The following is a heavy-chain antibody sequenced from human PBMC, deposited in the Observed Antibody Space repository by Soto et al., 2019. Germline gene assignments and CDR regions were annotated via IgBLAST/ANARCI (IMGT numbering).Heavy chain of an antibody. CDR3: ARATTTTVTPYYYYYYYMDV. D-gene: IGHD4-17*01. CDR1: GYTFTSYG. Sequence: ASVKVSCKASGYTFTSYGISWVRQAPGQGLEWMGWISAYNGNTNYAQKLQGRVTMTTDTSTSTAYMELRSLRSDDTAVYYCARATTTTVTPYYYYYYYMDVWGKGTTVTVSS. CDR2: ISAYNGNT. J-gene: IGHJ6*03. V-gene: IGHV1-18*01.